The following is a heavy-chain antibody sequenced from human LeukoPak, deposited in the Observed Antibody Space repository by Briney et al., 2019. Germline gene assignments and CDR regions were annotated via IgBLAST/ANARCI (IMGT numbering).Heavy chain of an antibody. CDR3: ARQRSYYDSSGYYYAFDI. Sequence: GESLKISCKGSGYSFTSYWIGWVRQMPGKGLEWMGIIYPGDSDTRYSPSFQGQVTISADKSISTAYLQWSSLKASDTAMYYCARQRSYYDSSGYYYAFDIWGQGTMVTVSS. D-gene: IGHD3-22*01. CDR1: GYSFTSYW. CDR2: IYPGDSDT. J-gene: IGHJ3*02. V-gene: IGHV5-51*01.